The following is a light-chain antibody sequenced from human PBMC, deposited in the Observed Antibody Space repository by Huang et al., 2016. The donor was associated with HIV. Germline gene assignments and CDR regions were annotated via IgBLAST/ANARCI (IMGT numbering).Light chain of an antibody. CDR1: QGVGNN. CDR2: GAS. J-gene: IGKJ2*01. Sequence: EIVMTQSPATLYVSPGERATLSCRASQGVGNNLAWYPQKLGQAPRLLIDGASARSPGRPARFSGSGSGTEFTLTISSLRSEDFAVYYCHQYNTWPYTFGQGT. CDR3: HQYNTWPYT. V-gene: IGKV3-15*01.